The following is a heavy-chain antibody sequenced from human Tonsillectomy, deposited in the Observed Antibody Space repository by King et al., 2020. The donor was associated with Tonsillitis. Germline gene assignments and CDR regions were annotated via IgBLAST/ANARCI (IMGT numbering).Heavy chain of an antibody. CDR2: IYWDDDK. Sequence: ITLKESGPTLVKHTQTLTLTCTLSGFSVTTSGVGVGWIRQPPGKTLEWLALIYWDDDKRYSPSLKNRLTVTKDTSKNQVVLTMTNMDPVDSATYYCAAPVFGSGSFWGLWGQGTLVTVSS. CDR3: AAPVFGSGSFWGL. J-gene: IGHJ4*02. V-gene: IGHV2-5*02. CDR1: GFSVTTSGVG. D-gene: IGHD3-10*01.